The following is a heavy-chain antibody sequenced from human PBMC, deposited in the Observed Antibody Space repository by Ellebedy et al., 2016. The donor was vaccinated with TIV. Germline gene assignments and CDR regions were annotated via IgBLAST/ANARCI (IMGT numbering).Heavy chain of an antibody. CDR2: ISYDGSNK. J-gene: IGHJ4*02. Sequence: PGGSLRLSCAASRFTFSSYGMHWVRQAPGKGLEWVAVISYDGSNKYYVDSVKGRFTISRDNSKNTLYLQMDSLRPEDTAVYFCARDLWELHFEYYFDYWGQGTLVTVSS. D-gene: IGHD1-26*01. CDR3: ARDLWELHFEYYFDY. CDR1: RFTFSSYG. V-gene: IGHV3-30*03.